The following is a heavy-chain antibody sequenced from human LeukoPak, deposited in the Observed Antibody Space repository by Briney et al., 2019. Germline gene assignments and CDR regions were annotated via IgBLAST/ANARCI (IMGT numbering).Heavy chain of an antibody. CDR3: GASPSPTGTERYY. CDR2: IYPTDSDA. V-gene: IGHV5-51*01. J-gene: IGHJ4*02. D-gene: IGHD1-1*01. CDR1: GYPFTTYW. Sequence: GGSLEISWKRSGYPFTTYWIGWVRQMPGKGVGGVGVIYPTDSDARYSPSFQGQVTISVDKSISTVYLQWDSLKASDSAMYYCGASPSPTGTERYYWGQGTLVTVSS.